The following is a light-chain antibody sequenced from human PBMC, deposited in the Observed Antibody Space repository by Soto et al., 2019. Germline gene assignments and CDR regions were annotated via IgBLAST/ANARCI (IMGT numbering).Light chain of an antibody. CDR2: QTS. J-gene: IGKJ5*01. CDR1: QYINTR. Sequence: EIVLTQSPATLSSFPGDRVTLSCRASQYINTRLAWYQHRPGQSPRLLIYQTSRRAAGIPARFSASGSGTDLALTISSLQPEDFETYYCQQHGQWPITVGQRTRLEIK. CDR3: QQHGQWPIT. V-gene: IGKV3-11*01.